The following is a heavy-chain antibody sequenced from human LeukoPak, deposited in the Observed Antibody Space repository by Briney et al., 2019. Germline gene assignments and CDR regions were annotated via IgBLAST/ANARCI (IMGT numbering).Heavy chain of an antibody. CDR2: FKTDGSTT. CDR1: GFPFNSYW. CDR3: ARSTSQGFDY. Sequence: GGSLRLSCAASGFPFNSYWMHWVRQAPGKGLVWVSLFKTDGSTTRYADSVKGRFTISRDNAKNTLCLQMNSLRAEDTAVYYCARSTSQGFDYWGQGTPVIVSS. J-gene: IGHJ4*02. V-gene: IGHV3-74*01.